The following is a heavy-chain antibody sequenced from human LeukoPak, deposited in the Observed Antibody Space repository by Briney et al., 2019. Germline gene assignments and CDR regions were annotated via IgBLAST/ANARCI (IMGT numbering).Heavy chain of an antibody. Sequence: SETLSLTCTVSGGSISSGSYYWSWIRQPAGKGLEWIGRIYTSGSTNYNPSLKSRVTISVDTSRNQFSLKLSSVTAADTAVYYCAREGGQLLTTGVSFWGQGTLVTVSS. CDR3: AREGGQLLTTGVSF. V-gene: IGHV4-61*02. J-gene: IGHJ4*02. D-gene: IGHD2-2*01. CDR1: GGSISSGSYY. CDR2: IYTSGST.